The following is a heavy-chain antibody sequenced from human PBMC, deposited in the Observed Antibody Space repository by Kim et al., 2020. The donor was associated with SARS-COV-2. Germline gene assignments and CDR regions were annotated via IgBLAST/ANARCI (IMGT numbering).Heavy chain of an antibody. J-gene: IGHJ6*02. D-gene: IGHD2-2*02. Sequence: SETLSLTCAVYGGSFSGHYWSWIRQPPGKGLEWIGEIHHSGGTNYNPSFKSRVAISMDTSKNQFSLKLTSVAAADTGFYYCARGRAGVVPAPILGIGPHYDYFIMDVWGHGTTVTVSS. CDR2: IHHSGGT. V-gene: IGHV4-34*01. CDR1: GGSFSGHY. CDR3: ARGRAGVVPAPILGIGPHYDYFIMDV.